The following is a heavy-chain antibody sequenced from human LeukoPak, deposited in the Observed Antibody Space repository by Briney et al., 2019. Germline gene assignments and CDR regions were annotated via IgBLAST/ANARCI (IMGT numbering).Heavy chain of an antibody. CDR3: ARLPMAIGVFDY. V-gene: IGHV4-39*01. CDR1: GGSINSSSSYY. Sequence: SESLSLTCAVSGGSINSSSSYYWGWIRQPPGKGLEWIGSIYYSGSTYHNPSLNSRVTISVDTSKNPFSLKLSSVTAADTAVYYCARLPMAIGVFDYWGQGTLVTVSS. CDR2: IYYSGST. D-gene: IGHD3-10*01. J-gene: IGHJ4*02.